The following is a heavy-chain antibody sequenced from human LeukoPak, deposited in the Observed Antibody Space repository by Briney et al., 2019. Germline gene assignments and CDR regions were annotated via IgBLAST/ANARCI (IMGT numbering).Heavy chain of an antibody. CDR1: GYTFTSYD. CDR3: ARSYPGYYDILTGHYYYYYMDV. Sequence: GASVKISCKASGYTFTSYDINWVRQATGQGLEWMGWMNPNSGNTGYAQKFQGRVTMTRNTSISTAYMELSSLRSEDTAVYYCARSYPGYYDILTGHYYYYYMDVWGKGTTVTISS. D-gene: IGHD3-9*01. CDR2: MNPNSGNT. J-gene: IGHJ6*03. V-gene: IGHV1-8*01.